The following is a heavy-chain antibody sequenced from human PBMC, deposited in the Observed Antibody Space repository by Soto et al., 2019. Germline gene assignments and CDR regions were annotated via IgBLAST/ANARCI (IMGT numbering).Heavy chain of an antibody. Sequence: ASVKVSCKASGYTFTRYDINWVRQATGQGLEWMGWMNPNSGNAGYAQKFKGRVTMTRNTSIDTAYMELSSLRSEDRAVYYFARGGLGLGDNYGSDYWGQGTLVNVSS. J-gene: IGHJ4*02. CDR1: GYTFTRYD. CDR3: ARGGLGLGDNYGSDY. D-gene: IGHD5-18*01. V-gene: IGHV1-8*01. CDR2: MNPNSGNA.